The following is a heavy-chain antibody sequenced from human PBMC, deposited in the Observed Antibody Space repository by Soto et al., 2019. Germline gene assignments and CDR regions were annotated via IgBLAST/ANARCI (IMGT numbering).Heavy chain of an antibody. CDR3: AGGRFLEWLLYYGMDV. CDR2: ISYDGSNK. CDR1: GFTFSSYA. Sequence: QVQLVESGGGVVQPGRSLRLSCAASGFTFSSYAMHWVRQAPGKGLEWVAVISYDGSNKYYADSVKGRFTISRDNSKNTLYLQMNSLRAEDTAVYYCAGGRFLEWLLYYGMDVW. D-gene: IGHD3-3*01. V-gene: IGHV3-30-3*01. J-gene: IGHJ6*01.